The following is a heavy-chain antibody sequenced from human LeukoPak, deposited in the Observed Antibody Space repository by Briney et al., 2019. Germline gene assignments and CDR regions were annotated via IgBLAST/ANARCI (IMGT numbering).Heavy chain of an antibody. D-gene: IGHD3-10*01. V-gene: IGHV3-21*01. CDR1: GFTFSSYS. CDR2: ISSSSSYI. CDR3: ARVYGSGNYSY. J-gene: IGHJ4*02. Sequence: GGSLRLSCAASGFTFSSYSMNWVRQAPGKGLEWVSSISSSSSYIYYADSVKGRFTISRDNAKNSLYLQTNSLRAEDTAVYYCARVYGSGNYSYWGQGTLVTVSS.